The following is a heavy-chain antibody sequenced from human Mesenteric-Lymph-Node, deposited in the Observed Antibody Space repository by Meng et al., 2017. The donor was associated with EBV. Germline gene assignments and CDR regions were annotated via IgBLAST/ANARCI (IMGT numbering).Heavy chain of an antibody. V-gene: IGHV4-34*02. CDR3: ARGVQVVWRFDY. CDR2: INQSGSD. CDR1: GGSFRNYY. J-gene: IGHJ4*02. Sequence: APLKQWGAGLLQAVVILSCTCEVSGGSFRNYYWSWTCQTREKGLEWIGEINQSGSDNYTPSLKSRVTITIDTSKNQFFLRLNSVTAAATAVYYCARGVQVVWRFDYWGQGTLVTVSS. D-gene: IGHD2-21*01.